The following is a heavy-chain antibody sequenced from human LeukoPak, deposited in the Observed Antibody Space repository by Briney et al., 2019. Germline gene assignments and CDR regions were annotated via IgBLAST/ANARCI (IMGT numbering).Heavy chain of an antibody. CDR1: GYTFTGYY. CDR2: INPNSGGT. V-gene: IGHV1-2*02. CDR3: ARAGGRSCFDH. Sequence: GSVKDSCKGSGYTFTGYYMHWVRQAPGQGLEWMGWINPNSGGTNYAQKFQGRLTMTTDTSMHTAYIELSRLTSDDTAVYYFARAGGRSCFDHWGQGTLVTVSS. J-gene: IGHJ5*02.